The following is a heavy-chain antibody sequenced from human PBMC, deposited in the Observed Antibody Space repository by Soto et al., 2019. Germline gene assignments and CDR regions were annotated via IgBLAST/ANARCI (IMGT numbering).Heavy chain of an antibody. J-gene: IGHJ4*02. D-gene: IGHD3-10*01. V-gene: IGHV1-3*01. CDR3: ARGDVLLWFGELFADY. CDR1: GYTFTSYA. Sequence: ASVKVSCKASGYTFTSYAMHWVRQAPGQRLEWMGWINAGNGNTKYSQKFQGRVTITRDTSASTAYMELSSLRSEDMAVYYCARGDVLLWFGELFADYWGQGTLVTVSS. CDR2: INAGNGNT.